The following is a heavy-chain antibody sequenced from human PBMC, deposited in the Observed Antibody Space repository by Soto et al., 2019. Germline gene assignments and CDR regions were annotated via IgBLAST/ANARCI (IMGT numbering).Heavy chain of an antibody. D-gene: IGHD6-19*01. V-gene: IGHV1-18*01. CDR1: GYTFTSYG. Sequence: VKGSFQASGYTFTSYGIRWVRQAPGQGLEWMGWISAYNGNTNYAQKLQGRVTMTTDTSTSTAYMELRSLRSDDTAVYYCARTGYSSGVDYWGQGTLVTVSS. CDR3: ARTGYSSGVDY. J-gene: IGHJ4*02. CDR2: ISAYNGNT.